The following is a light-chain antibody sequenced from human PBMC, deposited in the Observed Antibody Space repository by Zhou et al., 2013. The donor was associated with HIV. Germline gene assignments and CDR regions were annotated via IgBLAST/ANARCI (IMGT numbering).Light chain of an antibody. J-gene: IGKJ5*01. CDR1: QDIFTY. CDR2: DAS. V-gene: IGKV1-13*02. CDR3: QQLNSFPLT. Sequence: AIQLTQSPSSLSASIGDRVNITCRASQDIFTYLAWYQQTPGKASRVLIYDASTLQSGVSSRFSGSGSGADFTLTISGLQREDFAIYYCQQLNSFPLTFGQGSRLEI.